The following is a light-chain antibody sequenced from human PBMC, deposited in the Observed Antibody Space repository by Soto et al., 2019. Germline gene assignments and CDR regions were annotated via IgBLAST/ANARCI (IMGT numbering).Light chain of an antibody. Sequence: EIVMPHSPATLSVSPGERATLSFRASQSISRNLAWYQHKHGQAPRRHIYGAYTMSTGITARFRGSGSGKEFTLTISSRQYEGFEDYNGQQYKNRPPRYTFGQGTKVEI. J-gene: IGKJ2*01. CDR1: QSISRN. V-gene: IGKV3-15*01. CDR3: QQYKNRPPRYT. CDR2: GAY.